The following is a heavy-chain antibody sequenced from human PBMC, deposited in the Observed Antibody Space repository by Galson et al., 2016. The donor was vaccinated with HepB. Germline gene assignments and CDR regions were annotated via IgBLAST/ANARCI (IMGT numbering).Heavy chain of an antibody. CDR3: ARGGGRKVDY. J-gene: IGHJ4*02. V-gene: IGHV3-11*06. Sequence: SLRLSCAASGFTFSDYYMSWIRQAPGQGLEYVSYISSSGNYRNYADFVKGRFTISRDNAKNSLYLQMNSLRAEDTAVYYCARGGGRKVDYWGQGTLVTVSS. CDR1: GFTFSDYY. CDR2: ISSSGNYR.